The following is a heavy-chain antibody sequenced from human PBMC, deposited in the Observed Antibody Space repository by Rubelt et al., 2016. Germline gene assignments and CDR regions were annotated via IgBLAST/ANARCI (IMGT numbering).Heavy chain of an antibody. CDR3: ARLYCSSSSCYEDSAFDI. V-gene: IGHV3-48*04. CDR2: ISSSSSTI. Sequence: EVQLVESGGGLVQPGGSLRLSCAASGFTFSSYSMNWVRQAPGKGLEWVSYISSSSSTIYYADSVKGRFTISRDNAKNSLYLQMDSLRAEDTAVYYCARLYCSSSSCYEDSAFDIWGQGTMVTVSS. D-gene: IGHD2-2*01. CDR1: GFTFSSYS. J-gene: IGHJ3*02.